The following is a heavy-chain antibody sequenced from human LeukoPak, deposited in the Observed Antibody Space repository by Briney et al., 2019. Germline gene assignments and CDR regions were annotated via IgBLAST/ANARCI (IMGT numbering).Heavy chain of an antibody. CDR1: GFTVSSNY. V-gene: IGHV3-23*01. CDR3: AKEDFWSGYLPFDY. Sequence: GGSLRLSCAASGFTVSSNYMNWVRQAPGKGLEWVSAISGSGGSTYYADSVKGRFTISRDNSKNTLYLQMNSLRAEDTAVYYCAKEDFWSGYLPFDYWGQGTLVTVSS. CDR2: ISGSGGST. D-gene: IGHD3-3*01. J-gene: IGHJ4*02.